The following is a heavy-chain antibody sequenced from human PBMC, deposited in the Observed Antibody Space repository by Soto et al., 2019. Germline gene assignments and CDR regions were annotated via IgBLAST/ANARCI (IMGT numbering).Heavy chain of an antibody. J-gene: IGHJ4*02. V-gene: IGHV3-7*01. Sequence: EVQLVESGEDLVQPGGSLRLSCVASGFTFNTYWMSWVRQAPGKGLEWVANIKEDGSDEYYVDSVKGRFTISRDNAKNLLYLQMNSLGAGDTAMYYCARFTRGSSGDYWGQGTLVTVSS. CDR2: IKEDGSDE. CDR1: GFTFNTYW. CDR3: ARFTRGSSGDY. D-gene: IGHD6-25*01.